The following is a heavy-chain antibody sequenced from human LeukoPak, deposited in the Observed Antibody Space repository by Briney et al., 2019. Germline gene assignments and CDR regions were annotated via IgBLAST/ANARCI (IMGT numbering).Heavy chain of an antibody. J-gene: IGHJ6*03. CDR1: GFTFSSYV. Sequence: GGSLRLSCAASGFTFSSYVMGWVRQAPGKGLEWVSGISNSGSSTYYADSVRGRFTIYRDNPTNTLYLQMNSLRAEDTAVYYCAKGGNVVVVNFMDVWGKGTTITVSS. CDR2: ISNSGSST. CDR3: AKGGNVVVVNFMDV. V-gene: IGHV3-23*01. D-gene: IGHD2-2*01.